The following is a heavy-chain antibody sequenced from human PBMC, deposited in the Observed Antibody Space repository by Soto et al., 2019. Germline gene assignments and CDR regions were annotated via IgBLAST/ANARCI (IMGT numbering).Heavy chain of an antibody. CDR1: GGSISSGGYY. Sequence: SETLPLSCTVSGGSISSGGYYWSWIRQHPGKGLEWIGYIYYSGSTYYNPSLKSRVTISVDTSKNQFSLKLSSVTAADTAVYYCARSYGDYVEGHNWFDPWGQGTLVTVSS. V-gene: IGHV4-31*02. CDR3: ARSYGDYVEGHNWFDP. D-gene: IGHD4-17*01. CDR2: IYYSGST. J-gene: IGHJ5*02.